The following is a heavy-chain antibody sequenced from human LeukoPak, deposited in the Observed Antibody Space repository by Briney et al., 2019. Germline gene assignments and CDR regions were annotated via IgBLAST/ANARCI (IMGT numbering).Heavy chain of an antibody. J-gene: IGHJ6*03. CDR1: GFTFSSYG. CDR3: AKNVREADWYYYYMDV. Sequence: GGSLRLSCAASGFTFSSYGMSWVRQAPGKGLEWVSAISGSGGSTYFADSVKGRFTISRDNSKNTLYLQMNSLRAEDTAVYYCAKNVREADWYYYYMDVWGKGTTVTVSS. D-gene: IGHD3-9*01. V-gene: IGHV3-23*01. CDR2: ISGSGGST.